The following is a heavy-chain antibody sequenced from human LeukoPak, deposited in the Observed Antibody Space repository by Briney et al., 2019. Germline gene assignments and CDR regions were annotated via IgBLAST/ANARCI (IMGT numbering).Heavy chain of an antibody. CDR2: IYSSGST. Sequence: PSETLSLTCTVSGASISDGDYYWSWIRQPAGRGLEWIGRIYSSGSTNYNPSLESRVTISVDTSKNQFSLTLSSVTAADTAVYFCAGRYLPKTVTTFDHWGQGTLATVSS. CDR3: AGRYLPKTVTTFDH. J-gene: IGHJ4*02. CDR1: GASISDGDYY. V-gene: IGHV4-61*02. D-gene: IGHD4-17*01.